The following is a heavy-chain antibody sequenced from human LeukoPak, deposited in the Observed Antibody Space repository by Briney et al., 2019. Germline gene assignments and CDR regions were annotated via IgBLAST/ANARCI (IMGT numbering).Heavy chain of an antibody. CDR1: GYTFTDYS. D-gene: IGHD6-19*01. V-gene: IGHV1-2*02. Sequence: ASVTVSYKGSGYTFTDYSMDWVRAAPGPGLEWMGWLNPNSGGTNYAEEFQGRVTMTRDTSITTAFMELSSLKSDDTAMYYCATLRRSGWYIGDWGQGTLVTVSA. J-gene: IGHJ4*02. CDR2: LNPNSGGT. CDR3: ATLRRSGWYIGD.